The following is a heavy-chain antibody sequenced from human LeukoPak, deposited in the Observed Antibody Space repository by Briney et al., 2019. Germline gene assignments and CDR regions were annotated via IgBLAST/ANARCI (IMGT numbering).Heavy chain of an antibody. CDR2: IYYSGST. D-gene: IGHD2-15*01. J-gene: IGHJ4*02. CDR1: DGSISSSSYY. CDR3: AQNSGGSFV. Sequence: SETLSLTCSVSDGSISSSSYYWDWIRQPPGKGLEWIGYIYYSGSTYYNPSLKSRVTISVDTSKNQFSLKLSSVTAADTAVYYCAQNSGGSFVWGQGTLVTVSS. V-gene: IGHV4-30-4*08.